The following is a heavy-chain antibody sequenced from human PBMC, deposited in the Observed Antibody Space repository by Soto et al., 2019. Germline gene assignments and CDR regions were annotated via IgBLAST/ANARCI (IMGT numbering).Heavy chain of an antibody. CDR1: GGSFRREA. V-gene: IGHV1-8*01. CDR2: MNPNSGNT. J-gene: IGHJ6*02. D-gene: IGHD6-13*01. Sequence: QVQLVQSGAEVKKPGSSVKVSCKASGGSFRREAINWVRQATGQGLEWMGWMNPNSGNTGYAQKFQGRVTMTRNTSISTAYMELSSLRSEDTAVYYCARRGYSSSWYYYYYYGMDVWGQGTTVTVSS. CDR3: ARRGYSSSWYYYYYYGMDV.